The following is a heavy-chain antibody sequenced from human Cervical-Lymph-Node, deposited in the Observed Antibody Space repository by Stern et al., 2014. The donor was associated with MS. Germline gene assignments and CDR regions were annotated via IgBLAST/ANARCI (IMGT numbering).Heavy chain of an antibody. CDR3: ARWAYNWDFDY. D-gene: IGHD1-20*01. CDR1: GYTFTRYD. J-gene: IGHJ4*02. CDR2: ISVYNGNT. Sequence: QVQLVESGAEVKKPGASVKVSCKASGYTFTRYDIAWVRQAPGQGLEWMGWISVYNGNTKYDQKLQGRVTMTRDTSTNTAYMELRSLISDDTAVYYCARWAYNWDFDYWGQGTLVTVSS. V-gene: IGHV1-18*01.